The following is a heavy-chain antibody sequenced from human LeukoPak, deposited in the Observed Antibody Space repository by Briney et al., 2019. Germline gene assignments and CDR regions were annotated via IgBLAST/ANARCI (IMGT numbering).Heavy chain of an antibody. CDR2: IYYSGHT. V-gene: IGHV4-39*01. Sequence: SETLSLICTVSGDSISSSSYYWGWIRQPPGKGLEWIGSIYYSGHTYYNPSLKSRVTISVETSKNQLSLKLISVTAADTAVYYCARHAGGSYNNFQYWGQGTLVTVSS. CDR3: ARHAGGSYNNFQY. CDR1: GDSISSSSYY. J-gene: IGHJ1*01. D-gene: IGHD1-26*01.